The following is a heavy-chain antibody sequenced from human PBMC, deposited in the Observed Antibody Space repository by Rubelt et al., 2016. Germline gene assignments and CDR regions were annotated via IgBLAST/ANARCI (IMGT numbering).Heavy chain of an antibody. J-gene: IGHJ4*02. CDR3: ATHSPANDY. V-gene: IGHV4-34*02. Sequence: QVQLQQWGAGLLKPSETLSLTCAVYGGSFSGFHWVWIRQPPGKGLEWIGEINHIESTNHNPSIKSRVTIYVDTSKNQFSLKLTSVTAADTAVYYCATHSPANDYWGQGTLVTVSS. CDR2: INHIEST. CDR1: GGSFSGFH. D-gene: IGHD2-15*01.